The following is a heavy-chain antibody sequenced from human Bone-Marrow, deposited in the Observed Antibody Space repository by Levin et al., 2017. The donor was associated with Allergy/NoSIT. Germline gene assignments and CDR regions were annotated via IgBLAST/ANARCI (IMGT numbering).Heavy chain of an antibody. D-gene: IGHD2-8*01. CDR2: MSSDGTNK. Sequence: PGESLKISCAASGFASRRYDMHWVRQAPGKGLEWVAMMSSDGTNKYYVESEKGRFTISRDSSRNTLFLEMSSLRPEDTAVYYCAKLSSTKYLDAFDIWGPGTMVTVSS. J-gene: IGHJ3*02. V-gene: IGHV3-30*18. CDR1: GFASRRYD. CDR3: AKLSSTKYLDAFDI.